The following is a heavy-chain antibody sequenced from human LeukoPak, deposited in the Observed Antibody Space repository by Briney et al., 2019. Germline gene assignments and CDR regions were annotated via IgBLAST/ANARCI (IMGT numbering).Heavy chain of an antibody. Sequence: ASVKVSCKASGYTFTSYDINWVRQATGQGLEWMGWLNPNSGNTGYAQKFQGRVTITRNTPINTAYMELSSLTSEDTAVYYCARMTVSGRDNWFDPWGQGTLVTVSS. J-gene: IGHJ5*02. V-gene: IGHV1-8*03. CDR1: GYTFTSYD. CDR2: LNPNSGNT. D-gene: IGHD6-19*01. CDR3: ARMTVSGRDNWFDP.